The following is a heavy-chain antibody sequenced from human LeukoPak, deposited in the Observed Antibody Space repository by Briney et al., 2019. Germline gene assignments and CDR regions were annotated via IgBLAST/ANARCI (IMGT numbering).Heavy chain of an antibody. CDR3: ARNMVRGSMGYFDY. J-gene: IGHJ4*02. D-gene: IGHD3-10*01. Sequence: PSETLSLTCTVSGGSISSYYWSWIRQPAGKGLEWLGRIYTSGSTNYNPSLKSRVTMSVDTSKNQFSLKLSSVTAADTAVYYCARNMVRGSMGYFDYWGQGTLVTVSS. CDR1: GGSISSYY. V-gene: IGHV4-4*07. CDR2: IYTSGST.